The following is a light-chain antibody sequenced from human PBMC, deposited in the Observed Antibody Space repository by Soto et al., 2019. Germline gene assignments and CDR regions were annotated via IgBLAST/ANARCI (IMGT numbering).Light chain of an antibody. J-gene: IGKJ1*01. V-gene: IGKV2-28*01. CDR3: MQALQTLPT. CDR2: LGS. Sequence: DIVMTQSPLSLPVTPGEPASISCRSSQSLLHSNGYNYLDWYLQKPGQSPQLLIYLGSSRASGVPDRFSGGGSGTDFTLKISRVEAEDVGIYYCMQALQTLPTFGQGTKVEIK. CDR1: QSLLHSNGYNY.